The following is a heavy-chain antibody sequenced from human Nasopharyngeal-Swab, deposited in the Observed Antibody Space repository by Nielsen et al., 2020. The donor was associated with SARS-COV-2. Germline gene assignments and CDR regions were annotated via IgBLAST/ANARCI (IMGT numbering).Heavy chain of an antibody. CDR3: ARGDDSSGFSITLDY. Sequence: GESLKISCAASGFTFSSYEMNWVRQAPGKGLEWVSYISGSGSTIYYADSVKGRFTISRDNAKTSLYLQMNSLRAEDTAVYYCARGDDSSGFSITLDYWGQGTLVTVSS. J-gene: IGHJ4*02. CDR2: ISGSGSTI. V-gene: IGHV3-48*03. D-gene: IGHD3-22*01. CDR1: GFTFSSYE.